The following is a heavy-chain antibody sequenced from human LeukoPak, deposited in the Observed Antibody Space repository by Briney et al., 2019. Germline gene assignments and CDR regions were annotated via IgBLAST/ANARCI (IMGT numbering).Heavy chain of an antibody. CDR2: IYPGDSDT. V-gene: IGHV5-51*01. D-gene: IGHD3-22*01. Sequence: GESLKISCKGAGYSFTTYWSGWVRRMPGKGLEWMGIIYPGDSDTRHSPSFQDQVTISADKSISTAYLQWSSLKASDTAMYYCARLSGYSSYYFDYWGQGTLVTVSS. CDR1: GYSFTTYW. J-gene: IGHJ4*02. CDR3: ARLSGYSSYYFDY.